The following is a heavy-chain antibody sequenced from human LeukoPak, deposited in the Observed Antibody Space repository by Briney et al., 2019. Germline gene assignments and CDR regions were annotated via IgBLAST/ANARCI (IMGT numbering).Heavy chain of an antibody. Sequence: SETLSLTCTVSGYFISSGFYGGWIRQPPGKGLEWIGSIHHAGNTYYNPSLKSRVTISVDTSKNQFSLKLSSVTAADTAVYYCARGAPGYWGQGTLVTVSS. J-gene: IGHJ4*02. CDR2: IHHAGNT. CDR3: ARGAPGY. CDR1: GYFISSGFY. V-gene: IGHV4-38-2*02.